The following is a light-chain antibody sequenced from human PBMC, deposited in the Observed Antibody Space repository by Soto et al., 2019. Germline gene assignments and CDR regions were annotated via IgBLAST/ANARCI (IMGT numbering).Light chain of an antibody. J-gene: IGLJ2*01. CDR3: SSYISGSSPVV. CDR2: EVS. V-gene: IGLV2-14*01. CDR1: SSDVGYYNY. Sequence: QSALTQPASLSGSPGQSITISCTGTSSDVGYYNYVSWYQQHPGKAPKVIIYEVSNRPSGVSYCFSGSKSGNTASLTISGVQAEDEADYYCSSYISGSSPVVFGGGTKLTVL.